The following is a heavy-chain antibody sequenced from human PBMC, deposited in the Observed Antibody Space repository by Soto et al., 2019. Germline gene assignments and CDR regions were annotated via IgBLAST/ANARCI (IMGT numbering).Heavy chain of an antibody. CDR3: ARVPGP. CDR1: GVSISSGGYS. CDR2: IYHSGST. Sequence: SETLSLTCAVSGVSISSGGYSWSWIRQPPGKGRDWIGYIYHSGSTYYNPSLKSRVTISVDRSKNQFSLRRSSVTAADTAVYYCARVPGPWGQGTLVTVAS. J-gene: IGHJ5*02. V-gene: IGHV4-30-2*01.